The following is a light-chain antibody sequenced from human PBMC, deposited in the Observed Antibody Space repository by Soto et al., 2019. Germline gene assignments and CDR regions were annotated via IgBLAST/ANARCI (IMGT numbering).Light chain of an antibody. J-gene: IGKJ4*01. CDR1: QRISTW. Sequence: DIQMTQSPSSVSASVGDRVTITCRASQRISTWLAWYQQKPGEAPKLLIYASSRLQSGVPSRFSGSVSGTDFTLTISSLQPEDFATYYCQQTNSLGPLSFGGGTKVDIK. CDR2: ASS. CDR3: QQTNSLGPLS. V-gene: IGKV1-12*01.